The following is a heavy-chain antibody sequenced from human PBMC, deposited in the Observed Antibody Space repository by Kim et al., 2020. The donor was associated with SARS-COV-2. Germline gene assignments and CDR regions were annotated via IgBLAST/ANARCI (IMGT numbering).Heavy chain of an antibody. Sequence: GGSLRLSCAASGFTFSSYAMHWVRQAPGKGLEWVAVISYDGSNKYYADSVKGRFTISRDNSKNTLYLQMNSLRAEDTSVYYCARDGRITGTTRWYYYYYYGMHVWGQGTTVTVSS. CDR2: ISYDGSNK. CDR3: ARDGRITGTTRWYYYYYYGMHV. D-gene: IGHD1-20*01. V-gene: IGHV3-30*04. CDR1: GFTFSSYA. J-gene: IGHJ6*02.